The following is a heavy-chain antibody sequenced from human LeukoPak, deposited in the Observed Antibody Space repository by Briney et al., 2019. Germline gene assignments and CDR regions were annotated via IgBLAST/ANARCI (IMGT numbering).Heavy chain of an antibody. CDR3: ARWDPVPTEGLFDY. V-gene: IGHV1-18*01. CDR1: GYTFTSYG. D-gene: IGHD4-11*01. CDR2: ISAYNGNT. J-gene: IGHJ4*02. Sequence: GASVKVSCKASGYTFTSYGISWVRQAPGQGLEWMGWISAYNGNTNYAQKLQGRVTMTTDTSTSTAYMELRSLRSDDTAVYYCARWDPVPTEGLFDYWGQGTLVTVSS.